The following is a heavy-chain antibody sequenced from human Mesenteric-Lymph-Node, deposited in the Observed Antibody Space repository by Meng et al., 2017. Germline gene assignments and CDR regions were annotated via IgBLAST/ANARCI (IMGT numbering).Heavy chain of an antibody. Sequence: SVKVSCKASGGTFSSYAISWVRQAPGQGLEWMGGIIPIFGTANYAQKFQGRVTITADKSTSTAYMELSSLRSEDTAVYYCARGRSGSGTGFSDYWGQGTLVTVSS. V-gene: IGHV1-69*06. D-gene: IGHD3-10*01. CDR2: IIPIFGTA. CDR1: GGTFSSYA. J-gene: IGHJ4*02. CDR3: ARGRSGSGTGFSDY.